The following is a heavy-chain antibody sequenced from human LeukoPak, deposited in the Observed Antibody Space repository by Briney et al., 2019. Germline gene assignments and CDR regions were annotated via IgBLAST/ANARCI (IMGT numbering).Heavy chain of an antibody. V-gene: IGHV3-30-3*01. Sequence: GRSLRLSCAASGFTFSSYAMHWVSQAPGKGLEWVAVISYDGSNKYHADSVKGRFTISRDNSKNTLYLQMNSLRAVDTAVYYCAREATGGFDPWGQGTLVTVSS. CDR1: GFTFSSYA. CDR2: ISYDGSNK. CDR3: AREATGGFDP. J-gene: IGHJ5*02.